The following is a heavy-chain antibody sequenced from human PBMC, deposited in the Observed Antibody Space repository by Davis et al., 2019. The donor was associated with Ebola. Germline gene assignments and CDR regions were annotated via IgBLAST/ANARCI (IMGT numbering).Heavy chain of an antibody. Sequence: PGGSLRLSCAASGFTFSVYYMSWIRQAPGKGLEWVSYISSTSSTIYYAESVKGRFTISRDNAKNSLYLQMNSLRDEDTAVYYCARQGWSGYSLRHWLDPWGRGTLVTVSS. J-gene: IGHJ5*02. CDR2: ISSTSSTI. V-gene: IGHV3-11*04. CDR3: ARQGWSGYSLRHWLDP. D-gene: IGHD3-3*01. CDR1: GFTFSVYY.